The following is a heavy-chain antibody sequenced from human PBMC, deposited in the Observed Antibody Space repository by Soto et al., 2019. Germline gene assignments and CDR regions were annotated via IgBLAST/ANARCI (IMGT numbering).Heavy chain of an antibody. J-gene: IGHJ4*02. CDR3: WLGRSQLLFADY. V-gene: IGHV3-30*03. CDR1: GFTFSSYG. D-gene: IGHD2-2*01. CDR2: ISYGGSNK. Sequence: GGSLRLSCAASGFTFSSYGMHWVRQAPGKGLEWVAVISYGGSNKYYADSVKGRFTISRDNSKNTLYLQMNSLRAEDTVVYYCWLGRSQLLFADYWGQGTLVTVSS.